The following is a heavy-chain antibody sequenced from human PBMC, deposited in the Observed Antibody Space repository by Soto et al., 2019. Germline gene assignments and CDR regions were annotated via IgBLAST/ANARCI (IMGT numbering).Heavy chain of an antibody. V-gene: IGHV3-9*01. J-gene: IGHJ3*02. Sequence: LRLFSGASGFAFDDYAMPWVRQAPGKGLEWVSGISWNSGSIGYADSVKGRFTISRDNAKNSLYLQMNSLRAEDTALYYCPTILPVSSGPDAFDIWGQGTMVTVSS. CDR2: ISWNSGSI. CDR1: GFAFDDYA. D-gene: IGHD6-19*01. CDR3: PTILPVSSGPDAFDI.